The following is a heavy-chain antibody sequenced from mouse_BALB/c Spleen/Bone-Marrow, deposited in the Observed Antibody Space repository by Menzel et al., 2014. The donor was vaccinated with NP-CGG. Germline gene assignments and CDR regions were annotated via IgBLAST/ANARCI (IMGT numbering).Heavy chain of an antibody. Sequence: DVKLVESGGGLVKPGGSLKLSCAASGFTFSSYAMSWVRQTPEKRLEWVATISSGGSYTYYPDSVKGRFTISRDNAKNTLYLQMSSLRAEDTAMYYCARQTGSYDDWFAYWGQGTLVTVSA. V-gene: IGHV5-9-3*01. CDR3: ARQTGSYDDWFAY. CDR1: GFTFSSYA. CDR2: ISSGGSYT. D-gene: IGHD2-12*01. J-gene: IGHJ3*01.